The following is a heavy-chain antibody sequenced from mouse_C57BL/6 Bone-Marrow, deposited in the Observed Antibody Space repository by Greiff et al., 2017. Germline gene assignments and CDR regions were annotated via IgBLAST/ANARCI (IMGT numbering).Heavy chain of an antibody. V-gene: IGHV1-69*01. CDR1: GYTFTSYW. CDR3: ARTTTVVAGDY. D-gene: IGHD1-1*01. CDR2: IDPSDSYT. J-gene: IGHJ2*01. Sequence: QVQLKQPGAELVMPGASVKLSCKASGYTFTSYWMHWVKQRPGQGLEWIGEIDPSDSYTNYNQKFKGKSTLTVDKSSSTAYMQLSSLTSEDSAVYYCARTTTVVAGDYRGQGTTLTVSS.